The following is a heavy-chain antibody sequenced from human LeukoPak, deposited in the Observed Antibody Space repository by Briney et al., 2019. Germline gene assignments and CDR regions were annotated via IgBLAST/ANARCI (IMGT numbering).Heavy chain of an antibody. CDR3: ASRDRMVRGVIISRWFDP. D-gene: IGHD3-10*01. CDR1: GGSFSGYY. CDR2: INHSGST. V-gene: IGHV4-34*01. Sequence: SETLSLTCAVYGGSFSGYYWSWIRQPPGKGLEWIGEINHSGSTSYNPSLKSRVTISVDTSKNQFSLKLSSVTAADTAVYYCASRDRMVRGVIISRWFDPWGQGTLVTVSS. J-gene: IGHJ5*02.